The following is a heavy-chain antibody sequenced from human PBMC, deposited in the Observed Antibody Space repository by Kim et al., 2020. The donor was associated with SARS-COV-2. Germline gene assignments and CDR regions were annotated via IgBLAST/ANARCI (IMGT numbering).Heavy chain of an antibody. Sequence: SETLSLTCTVSGGSISSYYWSWIRQPPGKGLEWIGYIYYSGSTNYNPSLKSRVTISVDTSKNQFSLKLSSVTAADTAVYYCARDRSKFSGSDWYFDLWGRGTLVTVSS. CDR3: ARDRSKFSGSDWYFDL. V-gene: IGHV4-59*01. J-gene: IGHJ2*01. CDR1: GGSISSYY. CDR2: IYYSGST. D-gene: IGHD1-26*01.